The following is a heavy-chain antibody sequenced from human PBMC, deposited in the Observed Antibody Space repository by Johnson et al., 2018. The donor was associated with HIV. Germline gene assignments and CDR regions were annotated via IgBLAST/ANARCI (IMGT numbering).Heavy chain of an antibody. Sequence: QVQLVESGGGVVQPGRSLRLSCAASGFTFSTSGMHWVRQAPGKGLEWVAVIWYDGSNKYYADSVKGRFTISRDNSKNTLYLQMNSLRAEDTAVYYCARTSSGSRNAFDIWGQGTMVTVSS. CDR3: ARTSSGSRNAFDI. CDR1: GFTFSTSG. J-gene: IGHJ3*02. CDR2: IWYDGSNK. V-gene: IGHV3-33*01. D-gene: IGHD3-10*01.